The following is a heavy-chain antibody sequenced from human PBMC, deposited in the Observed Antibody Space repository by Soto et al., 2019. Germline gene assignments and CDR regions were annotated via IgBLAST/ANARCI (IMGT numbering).Heavy chain of an antibody. Sequence: QVQLVQSGAEEKKPGSSAKVSCKVSGGTFSSYAISWVRQAPGQGLEWMGGIIPIFGTANYAQKFQGRVTITADESTSTAYRELSSLRSEDTAGYYCASLPPRDRRMIDMGLDVWGQGTTGIVSS. D-gene: IGHD3-16*01. CDR2: IIPIFGTA. V-gene: IGHV1-69*12. CDR3: ASLPPRDRRMIDMGLDV. CDR1: GGTFSSYA. J-gene: IGHJ6*02.